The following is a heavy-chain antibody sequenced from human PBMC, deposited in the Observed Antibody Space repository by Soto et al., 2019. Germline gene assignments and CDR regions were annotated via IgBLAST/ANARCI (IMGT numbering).Heavy chain of an antibody. CDR1: GFTFSTYS. D-gene: IGHD3-3*01. V-gene: IGHV3-21*06. J-gene: IGHJ4*02. Sequence: EVQLVESGGGLVKPGGSLRLSCAASGFTFSTYSMNWVRQAPGKGLEWVSSISSSSSYIYYADSVKGRFTISRDNAKNSLFLQMNSLRAEDTALYYGTRCDDFWSGYYTGHFDYWGQGILVTVSS. CDR3: TRCDDFWSGYYTGHFDY. CDR2: ISSSSSYI.